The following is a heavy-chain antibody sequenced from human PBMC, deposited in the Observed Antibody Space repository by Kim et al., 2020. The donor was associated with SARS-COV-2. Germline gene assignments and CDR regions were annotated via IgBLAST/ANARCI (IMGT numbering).Heavy chain of an antibody. CDR3: AADDAAVGSEGLDY. V-gene: IGHV3-15*01. Sequence: AAALKDRFHISRDDSKNTLYLQMNRLKTEDTAVYYCAADDAAVGSEGLDYWGQGTLVTISS. J-gene: IGHJ4*02. D-gene: IGHD6-19*01.